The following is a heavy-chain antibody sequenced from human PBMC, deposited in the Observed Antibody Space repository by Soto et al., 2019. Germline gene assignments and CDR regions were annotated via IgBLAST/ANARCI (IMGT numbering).Heavy chain of an antibody. V-gene: IGHV1-18*01. J-gene: IGHJ1*01. CDR1: GYNFFDYG. Sequence: QIQLVQSGAEVKKPGASVKVSCKASGYNFFDYGVSWVRQAPGQGVEWMGWVSTKSGNTDYARKVQGRVTMTTDISTSTAYMELRGLISDDTGVYYCARGRTVSSIGPLLVWGQGTLVSVSS. CDR3: ARGRTVSSIGPLLV. D-gene: IGHD1-1*01. CDR2: VSTKSGNT.